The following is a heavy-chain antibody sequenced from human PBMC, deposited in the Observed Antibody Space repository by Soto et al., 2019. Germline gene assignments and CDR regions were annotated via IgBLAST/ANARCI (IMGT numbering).Heavy chain of an antibody. Sequence: QPGGSLRLSCAASGFSFRNYAMTWVRQAPGKGLEWVSGLSGSGTMRYCADSVRGRFIISRDNAKNTLFLQMDNLRVEDSAVYYCAKEAEENENVPIPGDNWGQGTPVTVSS. J-gene: IGHJ4*02. CDR1: GFSFRNYA. CDR2: LSGSGTMR. D-gene: IGHD1-1*01. V-gene: IGHV3-23*01. CDR3: AKEAEENENVPIPGDN.